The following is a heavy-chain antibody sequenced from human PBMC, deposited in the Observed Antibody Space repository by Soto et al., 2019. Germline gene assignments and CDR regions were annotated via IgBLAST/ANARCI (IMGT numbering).Heavy chain of an antibody. CDR3: ARDYSGYGQVSY. V-gene: IGHV1-69*05. D-gene: IGHD5-12*01. J-gene: IGHJ4*02. CDR1: GGTFSSYA. Sequence: SVKVSCKASGGTFSSYAISWVRQAPGQGLEWMGGVIPIFGTTNYAQKLQGRVTMTTDTSTSTAYMELRSLRSDDTAVYYCARDYSGYGQVSYWGQGTLVTVSS. CDR2: VIPIFGTT.